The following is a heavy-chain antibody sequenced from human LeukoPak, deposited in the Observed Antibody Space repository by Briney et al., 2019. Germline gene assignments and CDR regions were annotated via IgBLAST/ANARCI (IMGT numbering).Heavy chain of an antibody. D-gene: IGHD3-16*02. CDR2: ISSSGSTI. J-gene: IGHJ4*02. Sequence: GGSLRLSCAASGFTFSTYSMNWVRQAPGKGLEWVSYISSSGSTIYYADSVKGRFTISRDNAKNSLYLQMNSLRAEDTAVYYCARTLTFGGVIVIPEPYFDYWGQGTLVTVSS. CDR3: ARTLTFGGVIVIPEPYFDY. CDR1: GFTFSTYS. V-gene: IGHV3-48*04.